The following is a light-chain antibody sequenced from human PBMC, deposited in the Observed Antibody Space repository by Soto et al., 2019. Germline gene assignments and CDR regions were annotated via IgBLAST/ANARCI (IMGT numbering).Light chain of an antibody. CDR2: EVS. Sequence: QSALTQPASVSGSHGQSITISCTGTSSDVGGYKYVSWYQQHPGKVPKLLIYEVSNRPSGVSNRFSGPKSGNTASLTISGLQAEDEAEYYCSSYTRSTTLNVLFGGGTQLTVL. CDR1: SSDVGGYKY. V-gene: IGLV2-14*01. J-gene: IGLJ2*01. CDR3: SSYTRSTTLNVL.